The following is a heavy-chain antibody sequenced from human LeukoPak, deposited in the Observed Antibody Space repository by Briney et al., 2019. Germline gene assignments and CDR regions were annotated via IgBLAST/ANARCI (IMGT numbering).Heavy chain of an antibody. D-gene: IGHD3-3*01. V-gene: IGHV1-69*13. Sequence: ASVKVSCKASGGTFSSYAISWVRQAPGQGLEWMGGIIPIFGTANYAQKFQGRVTITGDESTSTAYMELSSLRSEDTAVYYCARCGWEFTIFGVDSNWFDPWGQGTLVTVS. CDR2: IIPIFGTA. CDR1: GGTFSSYA. CDR3: ARCGWEFTIFGVDSNWFDP. J-gene: IGHJ5*02.